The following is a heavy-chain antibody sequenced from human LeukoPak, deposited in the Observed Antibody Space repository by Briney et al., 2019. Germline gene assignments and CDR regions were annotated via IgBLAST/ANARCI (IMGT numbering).Heavy chain of an antibody. CDR1: GITFSSYG. J-gene: IGHJ4*02. CDR3: ARQSYCSGGSCYLFDY. CDR2: IWYDGSNK. V-gene: IGHV3-33*01. D-gene: IGHD2-15*01. Sequence: PGRSLRLSCAASGITFSSYGMHWVRQAPGKGLEWVAVIWYDGSNKYYADSVKGRFTISRDNSKNTLYLQMNSLRAEDTAVYYCARQSYCSGGSCYLFDYWGQGTLVTVSS.